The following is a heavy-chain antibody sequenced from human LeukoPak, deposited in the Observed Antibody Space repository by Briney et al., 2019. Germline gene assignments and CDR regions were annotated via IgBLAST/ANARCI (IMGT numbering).Heavy chain of an antibody. V-gene: IGHV3-23*01. CDR1: GFTFSSYA. Sequence: PGGSLRLSCAASGFTFSSYAMSWVRQAPGKGLEWVSAISGSGDSTYYADSVKGRFTISRDNSKNTLYLQMNSLRAEDTAVYYCAKDSSAYYYGSGSPAPHYYGKDVWGQGTTVTVSS. CDR3: AKDSSAYYYGSGSPAPHYYGKDV. CDR2: ISGSGDST. J-gene: IGHJ6*02. D-gene: IGHD3-10*01.